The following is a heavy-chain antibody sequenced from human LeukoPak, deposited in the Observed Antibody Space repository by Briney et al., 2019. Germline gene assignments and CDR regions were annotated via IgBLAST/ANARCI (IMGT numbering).Heavy chain of an antibody. Sequence: PSETLSLTCTVSGGSISSSSYYWGWIRQPPGKGLEWIGSIYYSGSTYYNPSLKSRVTISVDTSKNQFSLKLSSVTAADTAVYYCARQRVLRTTVTTSPCPPDYWGQGTLVTVSS. CDR2: IYYSGST. D-gene: IGHD4-17*01. CDR3: ARQRVLRTTVTTSPCPPDY. J-gene: IGHJ4*02. V-gene: IGHV4-39*01. CDR1: GGSISSSSYY.